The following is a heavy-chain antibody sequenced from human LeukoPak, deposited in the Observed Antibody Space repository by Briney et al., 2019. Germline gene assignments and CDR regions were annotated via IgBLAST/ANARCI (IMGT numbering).Heavy chain of an antibody. V-gene: IGHV5-51*01. CDR2: IYPGDSDT. D-gene: IGHD2-15*01. J-gene: IGHJ4*02. CDR1: GYSFSSYW. Sequence: GESLQISSQASGYSFSSYWIAWVRQMSGKGLEWMGIIYPGDSDTRYSPSFQGQVTISADKSINTAYLQWNSLKASDTAIYYCARFVGACSGGNCYSDYWGQGTLVTVSS. CDR3: ARFVGACSGGNCYSDY.